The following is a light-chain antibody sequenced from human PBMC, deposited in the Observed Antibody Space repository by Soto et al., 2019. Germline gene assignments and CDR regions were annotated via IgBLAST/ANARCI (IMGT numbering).Light chain of an antibody. CDR1: TSDVGGYDY. Sequence: QSVRTQPASGSGAPGQASTVSCTGTTSDVGGYDYVAWYQQHPGKAPKLMIYDVSSRPSGVSNRFSGSKSGNTASLTISGLQAEDEADYYCSSYLGSSTLSGVFGTGTKVTVL. CDR2: DVS. CDR3: SSYLGSSTLSGV. V-gene: IGLV2-14*01. J-gene: IGLJ1*01.